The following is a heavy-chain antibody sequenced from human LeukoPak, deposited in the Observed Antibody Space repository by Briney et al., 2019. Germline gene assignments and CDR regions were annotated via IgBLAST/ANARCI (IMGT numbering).Heavy chain of an antibody. CDR2: IGDSGTNT. Sequence: EGSLRLSCAASGLTFARHAMTWVRQTPGKGLEWVAGIGDSGTNTYYADSVKGRFTISRDNSKNMVYLQINSLRAEDTAVYFCATRPPSTTYFGVFDYWGQGTLVTVSS. CDR3: ATRPPSTTYFGVFDY. V-gene: IGHV3-23*01. J-gene: IGHJ4*02. D-gene: IGHD2/OR15-2a*01. CDR1: GLTFARHA.